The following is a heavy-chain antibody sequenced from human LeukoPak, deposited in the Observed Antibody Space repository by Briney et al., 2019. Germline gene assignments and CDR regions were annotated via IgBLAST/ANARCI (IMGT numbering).Heavy chain of an antibody. CDR1: GFTLRSYS. J-gene: IGHJ4*02. Sequence: GGSLRLSCAASGFTLRSYSMNWVRQAPGKGLEWVSYISSGGTTIYYGDSVKGRFTISRDNAKNSLFLQMNSLRAEDTAVYYCARGRRYSSGWPFDYWGQGTLVTVSS. CDR2: ISSGGTTI. V-gene: IGHV3-48*04. CDR3: ARGRRYSSGWPFDY. D-gene: IGHD6-19*01.